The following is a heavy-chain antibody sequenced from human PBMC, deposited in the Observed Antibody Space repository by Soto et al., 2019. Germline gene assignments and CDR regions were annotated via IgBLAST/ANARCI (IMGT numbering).Heavy chain of an antibody. J-gene: IGHJ6*02. CDR1: GYRFETYA. CDR2: IRAYNIDT. CDR3: ARGHGVIIGAMDV. Sequence: ASVKVSCKSSGYRFETYAMSWVRQAPGQGLEWMGWIRAYNIDTYYAQKFQDRVTMTTDTSTGTAYMELRSLRSDDTAVYYCARGHGVIIGAMDVWGQGTTVTVSS. D-gene: IGHD3-3*01. V-gene: IGHV1-18*01.